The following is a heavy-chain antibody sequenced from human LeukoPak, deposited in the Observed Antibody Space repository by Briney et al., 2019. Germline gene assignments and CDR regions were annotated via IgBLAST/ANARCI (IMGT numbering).Heavy chain of an antibody. CDR1: GFTFSSYA. CDR2: ISGSGGST. Sequence: GGSLRLSCAASGFTFSSYAMSWVRQAPGKGLEWVSAISGSGGSTYYADSVKGRSTISRDNSKNTLYLQMNSLRAEDTAVYYCAKEVDTAMVNYYGMDVWGQGTTVTVSS. V-gene: IGHV3-23*01. D-gene: IGHD5-18*01. CDR3: AKEVDTAMVNYYGMDV. J-gene: IGHJ6*02.